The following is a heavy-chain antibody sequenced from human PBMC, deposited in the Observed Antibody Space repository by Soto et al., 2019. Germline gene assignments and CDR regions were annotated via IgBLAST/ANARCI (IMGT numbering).Heavy chain of an antibody. J-gene: IGHJ6*02. Sequence: GESLKISCKGSGYSFTSYWIGWARQMPGKGLEWMGIIYPGDSDTRYSPSFQGQVTISADKSISTAYLQWGSLKASDTAMYYCAGTSSSSRFYYYGMDVWGQGTTVTVSS. V-gene: IGHV5-51*01. D-gene: IGHD6-6*01. CDR3: AGTSSSSRFYYYGMDV. CDR2: IYPGDSDT. CDR1: GYSFTSYW.